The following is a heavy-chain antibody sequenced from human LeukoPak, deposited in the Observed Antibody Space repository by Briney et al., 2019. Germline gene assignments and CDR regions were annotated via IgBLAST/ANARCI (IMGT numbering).Heavy chain of an antibody. CDR1: GFTFNSYA. J-gene: IGHJ4*02. CDR3: AKTTTGYSSGRYPGWPADS. CDR2: IFCSGGSP. Sequence: HPGGSLTLSCAAYGFTFNSYAMYWVRQAPGKGLEWVSGIFCSGGSPHYADSVKGRFTISRDNSKNTVYLQMSSLRAEDTAVYYCAKTTTGYSSGRYPGWPADSWGQGSLVTVSS. D-gene: IGHD6-19*01. V-gene: IGHV3-23*01.